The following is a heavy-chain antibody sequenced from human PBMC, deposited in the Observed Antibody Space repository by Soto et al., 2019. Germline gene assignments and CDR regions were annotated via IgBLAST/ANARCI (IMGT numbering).Heavy chain of an antibody. CDR2: INPNSGGT. CDR3: ARDVSLFTDYYDSSGYEGDPKGYYGMDV. Sequence: ASVKVSCKASGYTFTGYYMHWVRQAPGQGLEWMGWINPNSGGTNYAQKFQGWVTMTRDTSISTAYMELSRLRSDDTAVYYCARDVSLFTDYYDSSGYEGDPKGYYGMDVWGQGTTVTVSS. V-gene: IGHV1-2*04. J-gene: IGHJ6*02. CDR1: GYTFTGYY. D-gene: IGHD3-22*01.